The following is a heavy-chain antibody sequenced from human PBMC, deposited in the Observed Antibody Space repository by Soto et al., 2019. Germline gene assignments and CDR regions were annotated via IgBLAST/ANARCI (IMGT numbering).Heavy chain of an antibody. CDR2: ISSSSSTI. Sequence: GGSLRLSCAASGFTFSSYSMNWVRQAPGKGLEWVSYISSSSSTIYYADSVKGRFTISRDNAKNSLYLQMNSLRAEDRAVYYWARDRAFCSGGSCYGGPDAFDIWGQGTMVTVSS. J-gene: IGHJ3*02. CDR1: GFTFSSYS. D-gene: IGHD2-15*01. CDR3: ARDRAFCSGGSCYGGPDAFDI. V-gene: IGHV3-48*01.